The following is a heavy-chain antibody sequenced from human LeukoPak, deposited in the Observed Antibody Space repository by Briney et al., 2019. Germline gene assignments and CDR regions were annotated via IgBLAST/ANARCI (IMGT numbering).Heavy chain of an antibody. V-gene: IGHV3-7*01. Sequence: GGSLRLSCAASGFTFSSYWMSWVRQAPGKGLEWVANIKQDGSEKYYVDSVKGRFTISRDNAKNSLYLQMNSLRAEDTAVYYCARFRGDPGSAFDYWGQGTLVTVSS. CDR3: ARFRGDPGSAFDY. CDR2: IKQDGSEK. CDR1: GFTFSSYW. D-gene: IGHD3-10*01. J-gene: IGHJ4*02.